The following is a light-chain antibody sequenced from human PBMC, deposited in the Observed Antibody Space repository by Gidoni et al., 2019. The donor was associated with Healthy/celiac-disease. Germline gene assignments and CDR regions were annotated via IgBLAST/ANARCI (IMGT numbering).Light chain of an antibody. CDR3: QQYNIWPGT. CDR2: GAS. V-gene: IGKV3-15*01. CDR1: QSVSNN. J-gene: IGKJ1*01. Sequence: EIVMTQSPATLAVSPGERATLSCRASQSVSNNLAWYQQKPGQAPRLLIYGASTRATGIPASFSGSGSGTEFTLTTVSLQSEVLAVYYCQQYNIWPGTFGQGTKVEIK.